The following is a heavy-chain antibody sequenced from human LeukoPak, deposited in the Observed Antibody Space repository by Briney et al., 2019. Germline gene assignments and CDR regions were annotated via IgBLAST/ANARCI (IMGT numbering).Heavy chain of an antibody. J-gene: IGHJ4*02. CDR1: GFTFSSYA. CDR2: ISYDGSNK. Sequence: GGSLRLSCAASGFTFSSYAMHWVRQAPGKGLGWVAVISYDGSNKYYADSVKGRFTISRDNSKNTLYLQMNSLRAEDTAVYYCASHSSRHYYDSSGYSAIDYWGQGTLVTVSS. V-gene: IGHV3-30-3*01. CDR3: ASHSSRHYYDSSGYSAIDY. D-gene: IGHD3-22*01.